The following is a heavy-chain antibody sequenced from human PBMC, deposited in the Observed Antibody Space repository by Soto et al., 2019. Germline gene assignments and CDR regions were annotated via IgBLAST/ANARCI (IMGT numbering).Heavy chain of an antibody. V-gene: IGHV1-18*04. D-gene: IGHD2-2*01. J-gene: IGHJ4*02. Sequence: QVQLVQSGTEVKEPGASVKVSCKASGYIFTHYGISWVRQAPGQGLEWMAWTSAYNDDTNYAPRVPDRVTLTTETSTGTTYMELRGLRSDDTAVYYCARDERATCTGTDCYYFDYWGQGTLVSVSS. CDR1: GYIFTHYG. CDR3: ARDERATCTGTDCYYFDY. CDR2: TSAYNDDT.